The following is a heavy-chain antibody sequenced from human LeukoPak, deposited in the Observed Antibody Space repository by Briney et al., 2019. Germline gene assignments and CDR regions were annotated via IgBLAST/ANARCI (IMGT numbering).Heavy chain of an antibody. D-gene: IGHD6-6*01. CDR3: ARPYSSSSYYYGMDV. V-gene: IGHV1-69*13. CDR1: GGTFSSYG. J-gene: IGHJ6*02. CDR2: IIPIFGTA. Sequence: SVKVSCTASGGTFSSYGISWVRQAPGQGIEWMGGIIPIFGTANYAQKFQGRVTITADESTSTAYMELSSLRSEDTAVYYCARPYSSSSYYYGMDVWGQGTTVTVSS.